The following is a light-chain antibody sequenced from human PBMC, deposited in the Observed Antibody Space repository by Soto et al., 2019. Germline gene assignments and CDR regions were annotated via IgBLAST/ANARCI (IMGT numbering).Light chain of an antibody. J-gene: IGLJ2*01. CDR3: TSYAGSNKI. V-gene: IGLV2-8*01. CDR2: EVT. Sequence: QSVLTQLPSASGSPGQSVTISCTGTSSDVGGYDYVSWYQQYPGKAPKLIIYEVTKRPSGVPDRFSGSKSGNTASLTVSGLQAEDEADYYCTSYAGSNKIFGGGTKVTVL. CDR1: SSDVGGYDY.